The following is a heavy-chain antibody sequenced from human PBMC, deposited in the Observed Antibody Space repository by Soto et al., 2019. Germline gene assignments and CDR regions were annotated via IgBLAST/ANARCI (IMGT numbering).Heavy chain of an antibody. J-gene: IGHJ6*02. CDR2: LGAADDP. V-gene: IGHV3-13*05. CDR1: GFTLSAYD. CDR3: ARAYSGRLPRRADYYYAMDV. Sequence: SGGSLRLSCAASGFTLSAYDMHWVRQAEGKGLEWVSALGAADDPYYLVSVKGRFTISRENAENSLYLQMNNLRAGDTAVYYCARAYSGRLPRRADYYYAMDVWGQGTTVTVSS. D-gene: IGHD2-15*01.